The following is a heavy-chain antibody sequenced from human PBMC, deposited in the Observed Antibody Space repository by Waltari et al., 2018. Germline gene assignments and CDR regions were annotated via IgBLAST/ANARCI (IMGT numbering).Heavy chain of an antibody. CDR1: GDTFNNYA. J-gene: IGHJ6*02. V-gene: IGHV1-69*15. Sequence: QVQLVQSGPEVKKPGSSVKVSCTASGDTFNNYAISWVRQAPGQGLEWMGRVSPVFGSTNILQKYQDRVTLTADAVTRTAYMDLGSLRSEETAIYYCARDPGGYDYNLYFRGLDVWGQGTTVTVSS. CDR3: ARDPGGYDYNLYFRGLDV. D-gene: IGHD5-12*01. CDR2: VSPVFGST.